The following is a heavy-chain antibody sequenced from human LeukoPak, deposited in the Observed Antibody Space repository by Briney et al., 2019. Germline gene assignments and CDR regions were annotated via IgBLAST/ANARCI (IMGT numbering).Heavy chain of an antibody. CDR1: GFTFSSYG. V-gene: IGHV3-33*06. J-gene: IGHJ4*02. CDR3: SKDLDDYGDYYFDY. Sequence: GGSLRLSCAASGFTFSSYGMHWVRQAPGKGLEWVADIWYDGSNKYYADSVKGRFTISRDNSKNTLYLQMNSLRVEDTAVYYCSKDLDDYGDYYFDYSGQGTLVTVSS. D-gene: IGHD4-17*01. CDR2: IWYDGSNK.